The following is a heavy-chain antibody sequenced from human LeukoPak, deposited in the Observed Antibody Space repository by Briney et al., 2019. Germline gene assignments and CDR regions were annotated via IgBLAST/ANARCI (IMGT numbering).Heavy chain of an antibody. D-gene: IGHD5-12*01. J-gene: IGHJ5*02. Sequence: SETLSLTCAVYGESFSGYYWSWIRQPPGKGLEWIGEINHSGSTNYNPSLKSRVTISVDTSKNQFSLKLSSVTAADTAVYYCARGARTPSGYGSRTAGRANWFDPWGQGTLVTVS. CDR2: INHSGST. V-gene: IGHV4-34*01. CDR3: ARGARTPSGYGSRTAGRANWFDP. CDR1: GESFSGYY.